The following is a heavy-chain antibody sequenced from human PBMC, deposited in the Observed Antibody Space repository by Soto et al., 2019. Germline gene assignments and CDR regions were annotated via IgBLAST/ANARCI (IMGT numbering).Heavy chain of an antibody. Sequence: QVQLQESGPGLVKSSETLSLTCAVSGGSISSYYWNWIRQPPGKGLEWIGHSYYSGSTNYNPSLKSRVTISVDTSKNQFSLKLSSVTAADTAVYYCARPSWIQGWGPIDYWGPGTLVIVSS. D-gene: IGHD5-18*01. CDR3: ARPSWIQGWGPIDY. J-gene: IGHJ4*02. CDR2: SYYSGST. CDR1: GGSISSYY. V-gene: IGHV4-59*08.